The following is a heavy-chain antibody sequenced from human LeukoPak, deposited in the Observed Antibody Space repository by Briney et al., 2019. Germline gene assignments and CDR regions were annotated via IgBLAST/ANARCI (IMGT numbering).Heavy chain of an antibody. CDR1: GGSFSGYY. Sequence: PSETLSLTCAVYGGSFSGYYWSWIRQPPGKGLEWIGEINHSGSTNYNPSLKSRVTISVDTSKNQFSLRLSSVTAADTAVYYCARMKEMATIKYYYYYMDVWGKGTTVTVSS. D-gene: IGHD5-24*01. J-gene: IGHJ6*03. CDR2: INHSGST. CDR3: ARMKEMATIKYYYYYMDV. V-gene: IGHV4-34*01.